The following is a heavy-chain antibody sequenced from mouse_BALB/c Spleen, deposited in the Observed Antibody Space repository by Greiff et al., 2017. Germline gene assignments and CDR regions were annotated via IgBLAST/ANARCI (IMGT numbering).Heavy chain of an antibody. CDR1: GYSITSGY. CDR3: ARYKGGSGYFYAMDY. Sequence: EVKLQESGPGLVKPSQSLSLTCSVTGYSITSGYWNWIRKFPGNKLEYMGYISYSGSTYYNPSLKSRISITRDTSKNQYYLQLNSVTTEDTATYYCARYKGGSGYFYAMDYWGQGTSVTVSS. V-gene: IGHV3-8*02. J-gene: IGHJ4*01. CDR2: ISYSGST. D-gene: IGHD3-1*01.